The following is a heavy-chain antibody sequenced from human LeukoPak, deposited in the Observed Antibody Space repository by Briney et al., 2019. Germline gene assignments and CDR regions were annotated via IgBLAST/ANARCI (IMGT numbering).Heavy chain of an antibody. V-gene: IGHV4-4*02. CDR1: GGSISSSNW. D-gene: IGHD2-15*01. CDR3: AREVDDSANWFDP. CDR2: IYHSAST. J-gene: IGHJ5*02. Sequence: SGTLSLTCAVSGGSISSSNWWSWVRQPPGKGLEWIGEIYHSASTNYNPSLKSRVTISVDKSKNQFSLKLSSVTAADTAVYYCAREVDDSANWFDPWGQGTLVSLSS.